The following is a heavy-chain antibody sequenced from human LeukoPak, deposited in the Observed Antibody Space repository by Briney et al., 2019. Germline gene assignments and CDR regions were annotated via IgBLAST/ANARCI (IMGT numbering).Heavy chain of an antibody. D-gene: IGHD6-13*01. Sequence: KAGESLKISCKGSGYSFTSYWIGWVRQLPGKGLEWMGIIYPGDSDTRYSPSFQGQVTISADKSISTAYLQWSSLKASDTAMYYCATTRNQILIAAAGLGAFDIWGQGTMVTVSS. V-gene: IGHV5-51*01. CDR3: ATTRNQILIAAAGLGAFDI. CDR2: IYPGDSDT. J-gene: IGHJ3*02. CDR1: GYSFTSYW.